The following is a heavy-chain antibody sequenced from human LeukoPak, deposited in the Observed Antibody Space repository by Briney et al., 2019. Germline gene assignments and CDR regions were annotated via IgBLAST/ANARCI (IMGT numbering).Heavy chain of an antibody. CDR2: INPNSGGT. CDR1: GYTFTGYY. Sequence: ASVKVSCKASGYTFTGYYMHWVRQAPGQGLEWMGWINPNSGGTNYAQRFQGKVTMTRDTSISTAYMELSRLTSDDTAVHYCARYCSSRSCQFDPWGQGTLVTVSS. CDR3: ARYCSSRSCQFDP. D-gene: IGHD2-2*01. J-gene: IGHJ5*02. V-gene: IGHV1-2*02.